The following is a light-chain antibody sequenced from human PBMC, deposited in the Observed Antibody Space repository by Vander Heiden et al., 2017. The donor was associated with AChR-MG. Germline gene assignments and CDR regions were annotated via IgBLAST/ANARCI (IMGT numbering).Light chain of an antibody. J-gene: IGLJ3*02. Sequence: LLTQPHSVSESPGTTATISCTGSCRSLDTCSVQWYQQRPGRAPTTVIYEDKVRPSGVPARFSGSTDPSSNTAYLLISDLKTEDEAFYYCQSCDGTLLVFGGGTKLTVL. CDR3: QSCDGTLLV. CDR2: EDK. CDR1: CRSLDTCS. V-gene: IGLV6-57*02.